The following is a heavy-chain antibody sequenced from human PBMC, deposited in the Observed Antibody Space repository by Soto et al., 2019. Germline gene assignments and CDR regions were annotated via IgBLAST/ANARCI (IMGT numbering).Heavy chain of an antibody. Sequence: EVQLLESGGGVIQPGGSLRLSCAASGFTFGTYAMNWVRQAPGKGLEWVSGISTTGGSTYYADSVRGRFTISRDNTKNTLSLLMSRLRADDTAVYDCAKDSIQGSYEHVGVRGFDHWGQGTLVTFSS. CDR3: AKDSIQGSYEHVGVRGFDH. D-gene: IGHD2-21*01. J-gene: IGHJ4*02. V-gene: IGHV3-23*01. CDR2: ISTTGGST. CDR1: GFTFGTYA.